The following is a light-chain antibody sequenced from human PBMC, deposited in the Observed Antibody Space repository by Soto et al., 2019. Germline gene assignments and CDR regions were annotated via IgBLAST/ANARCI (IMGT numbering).Light chain of an antibody. J-gene: IGKJ4*01. CDR3: QQYGSSPA. CDR2: DAS. Sequence: EIVLTQSPGTLSLSPGERATLSCRASQSVSSGYLAWYQHKPGQAPRLLIYDASSRATGIPDRFSGSGSGTDFTLTISRLEPKDFAVYYCQQYGSSPAFGGGTKVEIK. CDR1: QSVSSGY. V-gene: IGKV3-20*01.